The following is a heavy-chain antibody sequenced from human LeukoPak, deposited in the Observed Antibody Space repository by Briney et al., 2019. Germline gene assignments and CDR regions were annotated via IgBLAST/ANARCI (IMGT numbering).Heavy chain of an antibody. J-gene: IGHJ3*02. CDR3: ARSYSSRLARAFDI. CDR1: GGTFSSYA. V-gene: IGHV1-69*06. Sequence: SVKVSCKASGGTFSSYAISWVRQAPGQGLEWMGGIIPIFGTANYAQRFQGRVTITADKSTSTAYMELSSLRSEDTAVYYCARSYSSRLARAFDIWGQGTMVTVSS. D-gene: IGHD6-13*01. CDR2: IIPIFGTA.